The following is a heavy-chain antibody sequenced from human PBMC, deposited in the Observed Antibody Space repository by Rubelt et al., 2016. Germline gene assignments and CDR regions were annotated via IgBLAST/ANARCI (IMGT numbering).Heavy chain of an antibody. CDR3: ARLQYSSSGFDP. CDR2: SGGST. D-gene: IGHD6-6*01. J-gene: IGHJ5*02. V-gene: IGHV3-66*02. Sequence: SGGSTYYADSVKGRFTISRDNSKNTLYLQMNSLRAEDTAVYYCARLQYSSSGFDPWGQGTLVTVSS.